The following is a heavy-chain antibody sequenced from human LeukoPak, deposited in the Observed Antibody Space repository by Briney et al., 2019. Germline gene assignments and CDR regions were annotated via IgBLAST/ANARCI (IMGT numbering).Heavy chain of an antibody. D-gene: IGHD3-10*01. V-gene: IGHV3-49*04. CDR3: ARVRSGNDFDY. CDR2: VRSRGYGGTT. J-gene: IGHJ4*02. Sequence: PGRSLRLSCTTSGFAFVDSAMTWVRRAPGKGLEWVGFVRSRGYGGTTVYGASVKGRFTISRDDSKSIAYLQMNSLETEDSAVYYCARVRSGNDFDYWGQGTLVTVSS. CDR1: GFAFVDSA.